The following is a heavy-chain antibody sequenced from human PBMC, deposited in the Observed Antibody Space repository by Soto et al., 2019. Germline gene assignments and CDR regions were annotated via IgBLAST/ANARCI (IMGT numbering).Heavy chain of an antibody. V-gene: IGHV1-69*01. CDR2: IIPILGTA. CDR1: GGTFSSYA. CDR3: ARGVSIAAAGTGFDY. J-gene: IGHJ4*02. Sequence: QVQLVQSGAEVKKPGSSVTVSCKASGGTFSSYAISWVRQAPGQGLEWMGGIIPILGTANYAQKIQGRVTITADESTSKAHMELRSLRSEDTGVYYCARGVSIAAAGTGFDYWGQGTLVTVSS. D-gene: IGHD6-13*01.